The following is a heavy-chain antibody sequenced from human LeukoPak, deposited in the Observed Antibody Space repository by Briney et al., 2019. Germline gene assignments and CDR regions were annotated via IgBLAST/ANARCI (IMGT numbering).Heavy chain of an antibody. CDR2: IYYSGST. CDR3: ARDPTSGSYYDGAFDI. CDR1: GGSISSGGYY. J-gene: IGHJ3*02. D-gene: IGHD3-10*01. V-gene: IGHV4-31*03. Sequence: PSQTLSLTCTVSGGSISSGGYYWSWIRQHPGKGLEWIGYIYYSGSTYYNPSLKSRVTISVDTSKNQFSLKLSSVTAADTAVYYCARDPTSGSYYDGAFDIWGQGTMVTVSS.